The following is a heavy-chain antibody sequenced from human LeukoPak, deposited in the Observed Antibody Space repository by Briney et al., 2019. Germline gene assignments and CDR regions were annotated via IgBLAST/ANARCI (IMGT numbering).Heavy chain of an antibody. CDR1: GFSFSDYY. CDR3: ARTGQYCSGGTCYSGQFDF. CDR2: ISSHGSPI. V-gene: IGHV3-11*01. Sequence: GGSLRLSCAASGFSFSDYYMIWIRQAPGRGLEYVSYISSHGSPIHYADSVKGRFTISRDNANNSLFLQMNSLRVEDTAVYYCARTGQYCSGGTCYSGQFDFWGQGTLVTVSS. D-gene: IGHD2-15*01. J-gene: IGHJ4*02.